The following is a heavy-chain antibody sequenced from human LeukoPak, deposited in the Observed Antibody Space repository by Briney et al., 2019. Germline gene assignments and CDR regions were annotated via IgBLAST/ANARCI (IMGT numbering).Heavy chain of an antibody. CDR2: MNPKNGDA. D-gene: IGHD6-19*01. CDR1: GYTFTSYD. Sequence: ASVKVSCKASGYTFTSYDINWVRQATGQGLEWMGWMNPKNGDAGYAQKFQGRVTIARNTSISTGYMELSSLRSEDTAVYYCAGSVSGTNAFDIWGQGTMVTVPS. J-gene: IGHJ3*02. V-gene: IGHV1-8*03. CDR3: AGSVSGTNAFDI.